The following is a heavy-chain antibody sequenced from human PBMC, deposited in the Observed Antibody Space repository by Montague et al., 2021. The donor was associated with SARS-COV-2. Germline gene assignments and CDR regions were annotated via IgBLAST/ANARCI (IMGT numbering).Heavy chain of an antibody. J-gene: IGHJ5*02. D-gene: IGHD5-18*01. V-gene: IGHV3-23*01. Sequence: SLRLSCAASGFTFSIYAMTWVRQAPGKGLEWLSVIGSTGGSTYYADPVKGRFTIFRDNSKNTLYLQMNSLRAEDTAVYYCAKGDTAMAPYDWFDPWGQGTLVTVSS. CDR3: AKGDTAMAPYDWFDP. CDR2: IGSTGGST. CDR1: GFTFSIYA.